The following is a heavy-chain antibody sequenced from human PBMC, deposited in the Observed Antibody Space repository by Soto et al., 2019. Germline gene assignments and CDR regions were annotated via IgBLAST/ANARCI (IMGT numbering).Heavy chain of an antibody. CDR1: GLTISNAW. D-gene: IGHD2-15*01. V-gene: IGHV3-15*07. J-gene: IGHJ6*02. Sequence: EVQLVESGGGFIYPGGSLRLSCAASGLTISNAWMNWVRQAPGKGLEWVGRIKTNTEGGTTHYAAAVKGRFTVSRDDSKNTLYLQMNSLKTEDTAVYYCTTGSVEGVWGQGTTVTVSS. CDR2: IKTNTEGGTT. CDR3: TTGSVEGV.